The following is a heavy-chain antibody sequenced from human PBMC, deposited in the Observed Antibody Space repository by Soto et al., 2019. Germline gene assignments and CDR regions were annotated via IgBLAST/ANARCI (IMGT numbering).Heavy chain of an antibody. CDR3: ARWESGDWYLGI. CDR2: INPDGTLK. V-gene: IGHV3-7*03. CDR1: GFALSGYW. D-gene: IGHD1-26*01. J-gene: IGHJ2*01. Sequence: AGGSLRLSCAASGFALSGYWMTWVRQAPGKGLEWVASINPDGTLKYYVDSVKGRFTISRDNADNPLFLQMISLRVEDTAVYYCARWESGDWYLGIWGRGTLVTVSS.